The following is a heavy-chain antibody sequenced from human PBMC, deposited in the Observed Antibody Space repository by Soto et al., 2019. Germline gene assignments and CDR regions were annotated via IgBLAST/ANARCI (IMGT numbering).Heavy chain of an antibody. Sequence: GGSLRLSCAASGFTFSSYSMNWVRQAPGKGLEWVSSISSSSSYIYYADSVKGRFTISRDNAKNSLYLQMNSLRAEDTAVYYCARGEYYYDSSGYPYYFDYWGQGTLVTVSS. V-gene: IGHV3-21*01. D-gene: IGHD3-22*01. J-gene: IGHJ4*02. CDR1: GFTFSSYS. CDR2: ISSSSSYI. CDR3: ARGEYYYDSSGYPYYFDY.